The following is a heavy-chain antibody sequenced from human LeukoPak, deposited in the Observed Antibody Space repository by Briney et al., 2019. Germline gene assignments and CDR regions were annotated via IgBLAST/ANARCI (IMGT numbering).Heavy chain of an antibody. CDR1: GGSFSGYY. CDR2: INHSGST. V-gene: IGHV4-34*01. J-gene: IGHJ4*02. D-gene: IGHD2-15*01. CDR3: ARGGPLTYDIVVVVASTHMFDY. Sequence: PSETLSLTCAVYGGSFSGYYWSWIRQPPGKGLEWTGEINHSGSTNYNPSLKSRVTISVETSKNQFSLKLSSVTAADTAVYYCARGGPLTYDIVVVVASTHMFDYRGQGTLVTVSS.